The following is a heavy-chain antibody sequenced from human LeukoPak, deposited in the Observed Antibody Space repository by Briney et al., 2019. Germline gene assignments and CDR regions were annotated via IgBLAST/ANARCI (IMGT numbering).Heavy chain of an antibody. Sequence: MPSQTLSLTCTVSGGSISSGGYYWSWIRQHPGKGLEWIGYIYYSGSTYYNPSLKSRVTISVDTSKDQFSLKLSSVTAADTAVYYCARAKNDYGASPADYWGQEPRVTVSS. CDR1: GGSISSGGYY. J-gene: IGHJ4*02. CDR2: IYYSGST. V-gene: IGHV4-31*03. CDR3: ARAKNDYGASPADY. D-gene: IGHD4-17*01.